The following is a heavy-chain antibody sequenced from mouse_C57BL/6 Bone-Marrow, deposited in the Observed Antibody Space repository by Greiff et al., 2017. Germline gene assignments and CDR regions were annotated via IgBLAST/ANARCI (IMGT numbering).Heavy chain of an antibody. Sequence: EVQLVESGPGLAKPSQTLSLTCSVTGYSITSDYWNWIRKFPGNKLEYMGYISYSGSTYYNPSLKSRISITRDTSKNKYYLQLNSVTTEDTATYYCARYVVRKVTYWYFDVWGTGTTVTVSS. V-gene: IGHV3-8*01. J-gene: IGHJ1*03. CDR1: GYSITSDY. D-gene: IGHD2-3*01. CDR3: ARYVVRKVTYWYFDV. CDR2: ISYSGST.